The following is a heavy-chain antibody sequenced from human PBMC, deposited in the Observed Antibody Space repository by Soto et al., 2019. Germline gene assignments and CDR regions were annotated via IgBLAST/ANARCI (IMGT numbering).Heavy chain of an antibody. Sequence: ASVKVSCKASGYTFTSYGISWVRQAPGQGLEWMGWISAYNGNTNYAQKLQGRVTMTTDTSTSTAYMELRSLRSDDTAVYYYARDKGGFLEWLSLPDRGMDVWGQGTTVTVSS. CDR2: ISAYNGNT. J-gene: IGHJ6*02. CDR1: GYTFTSYG. D-gene: IGHD3-3*01. V-gene: IGHV1-18*01. CDR3: ARDKGGFLEWLSLPDRGMDV.